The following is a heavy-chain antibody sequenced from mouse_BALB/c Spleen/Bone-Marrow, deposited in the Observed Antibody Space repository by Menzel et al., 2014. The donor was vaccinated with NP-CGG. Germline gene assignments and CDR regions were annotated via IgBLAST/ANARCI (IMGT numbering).Heavy chain of an antibody. Sequence: QVQLKQSGPELVRPGVSVKISCKGSGYTFTDYAMHWVKRSHAKSLEWIGVISTYSGNTRYNQKFKGKATMTVDKSSSTAYMELARLTSEDSAIYYCARGIYYDSTWFAYWGQGTLVTVSA. CDR3: ARGIYYDSTWFAY. J-gene: IGHJ3*01. D-gene: IGHD2-4*01. CDR2: ISTYSGNT. CDR1: GYTFTDYA. V-gene: IGHV1-67*01.